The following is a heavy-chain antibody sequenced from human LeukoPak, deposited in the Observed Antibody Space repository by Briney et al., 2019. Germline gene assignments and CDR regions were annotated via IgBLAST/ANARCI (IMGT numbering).Heavy chain of an antibody. Sequence: QPGRSLRLSCAASGFTFSSYAMHWVRQAPGKGLEWVAVISYDGSNKYYADSVKGRFTISRDNSKNTLYLQMNSLRAEDTAAYYCARSGYSGYGESDYWGQGTLVTVSS. CDR2: ISYDGSNK. J-gene: IGHJ4*02. CDR1: GFTFSSYA. D-gene: IGHD5-12*01. V-gene: IGHV3-30-3*01. CDR3: ARSGYSGYGESDY.